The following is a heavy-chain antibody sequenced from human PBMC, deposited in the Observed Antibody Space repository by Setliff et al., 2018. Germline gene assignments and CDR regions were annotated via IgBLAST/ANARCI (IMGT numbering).Heavy chain of an antibody. CDR2: IYHSGQT. D-gene: IGHD3-3*01. J-gene: IGHJ6*03. V-gene: IGHV4-38-2*01. CDR3: ARMCGFQYMDV. Sequence: SETLSLTCAVSGYSMSSGYYWGWFRQPPGKGLEWIGSIYHSGQTFYNPSLKSRATLSVDTSKNQFSLKLTSVTAADTAVYYCARMCGFQYMDVWGKGTTVTVSS. CDR1: GYSMSSGYY.